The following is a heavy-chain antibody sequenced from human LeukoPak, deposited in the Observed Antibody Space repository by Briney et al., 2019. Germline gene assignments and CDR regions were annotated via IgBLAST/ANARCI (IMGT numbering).Heavy chain of an antibody. Sequence: XTLSXTCAVSGGSISSSNWWGWVRPPPGKGREWIGEIYHSGSTNYNPSLKRRVTISVDKSKNQFSLKLSSVTAADTAVYYCARDYGSGGDDAFDIWGQGTMVTVSS. CDR3: ARDYGSGGDDAFDI. J-gene: IGHJ3*02. CDR1: GGSISSSNW. D-gene: IGHD3-10*01. CDR2: IYHSGST. V-gene: IGHV4-4*02.